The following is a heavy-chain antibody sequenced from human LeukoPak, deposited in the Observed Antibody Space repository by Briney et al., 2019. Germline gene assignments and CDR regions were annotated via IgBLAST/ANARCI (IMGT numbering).Heavy chain of an antibody. CDR3: TKSRSGDYVCPHCDY. CDR2: FRWNSGII. CDR1: GFTLDDYA. J-gene: IGHJ4*02. V-gene: IGHV3-9*01. D-gene: IGHD4-17*01. Sequence: GRPLRLSCAASGFTLDDYAMHWVRQAPGKGLECVSGFRWNSGIIRYADSVKRRFTISRDNDKNSLYLQMSNLRAEDTALYYCTKSRSGDYVCPHCDYWGKGTLVTVPS.